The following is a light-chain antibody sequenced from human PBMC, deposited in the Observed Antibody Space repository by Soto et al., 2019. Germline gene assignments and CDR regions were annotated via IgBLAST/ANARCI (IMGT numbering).Light chain of an antibody. CDR2: GAS. J-gene: IGKJ1*01. Sequence: ELVLTQSPGTLSLSPGERATLSCRASQSVSSSYLAWCQQKPGQAPRRLIYGASSRATGIPDRFSGIGSGTDFALTISRLEPEDCAVYYWQQYGSSPRTFVQGTQAEIK. CDR3: QQYGSSPRT. V-gene: IGKV3-20*01. CDR1: QSVSSSY.